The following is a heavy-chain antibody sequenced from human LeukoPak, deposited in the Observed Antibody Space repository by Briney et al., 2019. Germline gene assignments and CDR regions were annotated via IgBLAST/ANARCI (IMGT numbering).Heavy chain of an antibody. D-gene: IGHD1-26*01. V-gene: IGHV3-23*01. CDR2: MTASDERT. CDR1: GFTFSIYA. Sequence: GGSLRLSCAASGFTFSIYAMSWVRQAPGKGLEWVSAMTASDERTYYADSVKGRFSISRDNAKNTLYLQMTSLRVEDTAVYFCAKDFSGSYDYWGQGTQVTVSS. J-gene: IGHJ4*02. CDR3: AKDFSGSYDY.